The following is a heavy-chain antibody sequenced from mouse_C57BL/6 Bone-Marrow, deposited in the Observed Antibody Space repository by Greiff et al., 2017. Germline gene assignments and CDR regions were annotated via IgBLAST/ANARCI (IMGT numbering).Heavy chain of an antibody. CDR1: GFSLSTSGMG. V-gene: IGHV8-12*01. D-gene: IGHD2-10*01. CDR3: ARTYYGNFLYYFDY. Sequence: QVTLKVCGPGILQSSQTLSLTCSFSGFSLSTSGMGVSWIRQPSGKGLEWLAHIYWDDDKRYNPSLKSRLTISKDTSRNQVFLKITSVYTADTATYYCARTYYGNFLYYFDYWGQGTTLTVSS. J-gene: IGHJ2*01. CDR2: IYWDDDK.